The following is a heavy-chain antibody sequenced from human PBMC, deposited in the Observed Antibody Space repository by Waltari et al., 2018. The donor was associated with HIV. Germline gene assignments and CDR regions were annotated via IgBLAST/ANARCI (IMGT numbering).Heavy chain of an antibody. CDR2: IWYHGDKE. CDR1: GFTFGSYG. CDR3: ARERGYTSPFDL. V-gene: IGHV3-33*01. D-gene: IGHD5-18*01. Sequence: QVQLVESGGGVVQPGRSLTLSCEASGFTFGSYGIHWVRQAPGKGLGWVAVIWYHGDKEEYADAVKGRFNISRYNSRNTVFLHMNSLRAEDTGFYFCARERGYTSPFDLWGQGTLVTVSS. J-gene: IGHJ1*01.